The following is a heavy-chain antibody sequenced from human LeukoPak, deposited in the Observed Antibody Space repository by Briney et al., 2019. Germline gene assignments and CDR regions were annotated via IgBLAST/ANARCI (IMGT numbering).Heavy chain of an antibody. Sequence: GGSLRLSCAASGFTFSSYAMHWVRQAPGKGLEWVAVISYDGSNKYYADSVKGRFTISRDNSKNTLYLQMNSLRAEDTAVYYCARDYSPAGYCSGGSCYFPWFDPWGQGTLVTVSS. CDR2: ISYDGSNK. J-gene: IGHJ5*02. V-gene: IGHV3-30*04. D-gene: IGHD2-15*01. CDR3: ARDYSPAGYCSGGSCYFPWFDP. CDR1: GFTFSSYA.